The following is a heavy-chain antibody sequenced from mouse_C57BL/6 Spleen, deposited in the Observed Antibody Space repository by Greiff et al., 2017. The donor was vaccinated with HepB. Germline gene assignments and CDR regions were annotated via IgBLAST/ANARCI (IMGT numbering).Heavy chain of an antibody. D-gene: IGHD2-4*01. CDR3: ARGGDYDVDYYAMDY. V-gene: IGHV5-17*01. J-gene: IGHJ4*01. Sequence: EVQVVESGGGLVKPGGSLKLSCAASGFTFSDYGMHWVRQAPEKGLEWVAYISSGSSTIYYADTVKGRFTISRDNAKNTLFLQMTSLRSEDTAMYYCARGGDYDVDYYAMDYWGQGTSVTVSS. CDR2: ISSGSSTI. CDR1: GFTFSDYG.